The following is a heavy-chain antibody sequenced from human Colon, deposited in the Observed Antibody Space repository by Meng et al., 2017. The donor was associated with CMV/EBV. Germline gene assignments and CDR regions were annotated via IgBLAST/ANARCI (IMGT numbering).Heavy chain of an antibody. D-gene: IGHD2-15*01. CDR1: GYTFTSYY. V-gene: IGHV1-2*02. Sequence: ASVKVSCKASGYTFTSYYMHWVRQAPGQGLEWMGWMNPNSGSTQYAQKFQGRVTLTTDTSTSTAYMELRSLRSDDTAVYYCARGALDCSGGSCYHREYYDYWGQGTLVTVSS. J-gene: IGHJ4*02. CDR2: MNPNSGST. CDR3: ARGALDCSGGSCYHREYYDY.